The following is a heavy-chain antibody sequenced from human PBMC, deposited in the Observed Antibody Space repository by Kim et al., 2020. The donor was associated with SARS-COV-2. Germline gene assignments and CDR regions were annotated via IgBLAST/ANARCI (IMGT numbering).Heavy chain of an antibody. J-gene: IGHJ6*02. CDR1: GFTFSSYE. CDR3: AREFLGSSWYPYYYYYGMDV. Sequence: GGSLRLSCAASGFTFSSYEMNWVRQAPGKGLEWVSYISSSGSTIYYADSVKGRFTISRDNAKNSLYLQMNSLRAEDTAVYYCAREFLGSSWYPYYYYYGMDVWGQGTTVTVSS. D-gene: IGHD6-13*01. V-gene: IGHV3-48*03. CDR2: ISSSGSTI.